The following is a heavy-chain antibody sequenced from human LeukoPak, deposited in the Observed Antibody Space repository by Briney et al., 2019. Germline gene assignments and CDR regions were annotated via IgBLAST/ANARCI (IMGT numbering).Heavy chain of an antibody. CDR2: TSGSGGST. J-gene: IGHJ4*02. CDR1: GFTFSSYA. D-gene: IGHD6-19*01. V-gene: IGHV3-23*01. Sequence: PGGSLRLSCAASGFTFSSYAMSWVRQAPGKGLEWVSATSGSGGSTYYADSVKGRFTISRDNSKNTLYLQMNSLRAEDTAVYYCAKDIAVAGTVFDYWGQGTLVTVSS. CDR3: AKDIAVAGTVFDY.